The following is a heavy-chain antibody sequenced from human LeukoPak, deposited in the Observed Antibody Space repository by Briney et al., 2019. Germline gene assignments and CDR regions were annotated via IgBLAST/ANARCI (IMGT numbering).Heavy chain of an antibody. CDR3: ARGRVAVSTPYYMDV. Sequence: GGSLRLSCAASGLTFSDYYMSWIRQAPGKGLEWVSYISSSGSTINYADSVKGRFTISRDNAKNSLYLQMNSLRAEDTAVYYCARGRVAVSTPYYMDVWGKGTTVTVSS. D-gene: IGHD6-19*01. J-gene: IGHJ6*03. V-gene: IGHV3-11*01. CDR2: ISSSGSTI. CDR1: GLTFSDYY.